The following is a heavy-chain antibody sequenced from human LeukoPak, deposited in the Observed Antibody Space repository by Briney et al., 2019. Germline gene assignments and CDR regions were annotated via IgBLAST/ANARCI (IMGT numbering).Heavy chain of an antibody. Sequence: GGSLRLPCAASGFTFSSYWMSWVRQAPGKGLEWVANIKQDGSEKYYVDSVKGRFTISRDSAKNSLYLQMNSLRAEDTAVYYCARMLSDTAMVAFHWGQGTLVTVSS. CDR2: IKQDGSEK. D-gene: IGHD5-18*01. J-gene: IGHJ4*02. CDR3: ARMLSDTAMVAFH. CDR1: GFTFSSYW. V-gene: IGHV3-7*01.